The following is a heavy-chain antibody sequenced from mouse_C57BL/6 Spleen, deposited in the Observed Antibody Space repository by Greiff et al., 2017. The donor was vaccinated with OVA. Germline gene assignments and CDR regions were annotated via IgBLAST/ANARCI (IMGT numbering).Heavy chain of an antibody. CDR1: GYTFTDYY. CDR2: INPNNGGT. D-gene: IGHD1-1*01. CDR3: ARRTTVVALYAMDY. V-gene: IGHV1-26*01. J-gene: IGHJ4*01. Sequence: EVKLQQSGPELVKPGASVKISCKASGYTFTDYYMNWVQQSHGKSLEWIGDINPNNGGTSYNQKFKGKATLTVDKSSSTAYMELRSLTSEDSAVYYCARRTTVVALYAMDYWGQGTSVTVSS.